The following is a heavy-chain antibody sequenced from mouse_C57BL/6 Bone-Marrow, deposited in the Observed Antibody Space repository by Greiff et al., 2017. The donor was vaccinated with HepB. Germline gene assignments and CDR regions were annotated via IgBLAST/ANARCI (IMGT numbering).Heavy chain of an antibody. CDR1: GFNIKDDY. CDR2: IDPENGDT. Sequence: VQLQQSGAELVRPGASVKLSCTASGFNIKDDYMHWVKRRPEQGLEWIGWIDPENGDTEYASKFQGKATITADTSSNTAYLQLSSLTSEDTAVYYCTTPFYYYGSSYGYWYFDVWGTGTTVTVSS. J-gene: IGHJ1*03. CDR3: TTPFYYYGSSYGYWYFDV. V-gene: IGHV14-4*01. D-gene: IGHD1-1*01.